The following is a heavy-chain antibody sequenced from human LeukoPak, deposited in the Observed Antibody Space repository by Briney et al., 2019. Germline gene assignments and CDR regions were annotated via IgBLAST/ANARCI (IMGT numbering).Heavy chain of an antibody. CDR2: IKQDGSEK. D-gene: IGHD1-20*01. Sequence: PGGSLRLSRAASGFTFSSYWMSWVRQAPGKGLEWVANIKQDGSEKYYVDSVKGRFTISRDNSKNTLYLQMNSLRAEDTAVYYCARDNWYDYLADALDIWGQGTMVTVSS. V-gene: IGHV3-7*01. CDR1: GFTFSSYW. J-gene: IGHJ3*02. CDR3: ARDNWYDYLADALDI.